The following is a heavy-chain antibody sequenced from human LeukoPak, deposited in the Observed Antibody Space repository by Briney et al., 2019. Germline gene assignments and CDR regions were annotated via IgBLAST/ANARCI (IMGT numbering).Heavy chain of an antibody. CDR3: ARAGYYYDGSGYYYADY. D-gene: IGHD3-22*01. Sequence: RPSETLSLTCTVSGGSISSYYWSWIRQPAGKGLEWIGRIYTSGSTNYNPSLKSRVTMSVDTSKNQFSLKLSSVTAADTAVYYCARAGYYYDGSGYYYADYWGQGTLVTVSS. CDR1: GGSISSYY. J-gene: IGHJ4*02. CDR2: IYTSGST. V-gene: IGHV4-4*07.